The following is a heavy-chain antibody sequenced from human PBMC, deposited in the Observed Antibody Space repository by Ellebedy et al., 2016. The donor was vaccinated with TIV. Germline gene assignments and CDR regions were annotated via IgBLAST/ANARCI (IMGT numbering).Heavy chain of an antibody. J-gene: IGHJ4*02. Sequence: GGSLRLSXAASGSTFSLYWMSWVRQAPGRGLEWVVNIKEDGSERYYVDSVKGRFTISRDNAKNSLYLQMNTVRAEDTAMYYCARDHGYHYDYWGQGTPVTVSS. CDR1: GSTFSLYW. CDR3: ARDHGYHYDY. D-gene: IGHD1-1*01. V-gene: IGHV3-7*01. CDR2: IKEDGSER.